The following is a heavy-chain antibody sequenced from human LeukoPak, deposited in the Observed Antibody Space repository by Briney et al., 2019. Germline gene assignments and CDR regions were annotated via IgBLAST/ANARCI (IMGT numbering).Heavy chain of an antibody. CDR1: GCTFTGYY. V-gene: IGHV1-2*02. Sequence: ASVKVFCKASGCTFTGYYMHWVRQAPGQGLEWMGWINPNSGGTNYAQKFQGRVTMTRDTSISTAYMELSRLRSDDTAVYYCARVATMVRGVIIIPYFDYWGQGTLVTVSS. J-gene: IGHJ4*02. CDR2: INPNSGGT. D-gene: IGHD3-10*01. CDR3: ARVATMVRGVIIIPYFDY.